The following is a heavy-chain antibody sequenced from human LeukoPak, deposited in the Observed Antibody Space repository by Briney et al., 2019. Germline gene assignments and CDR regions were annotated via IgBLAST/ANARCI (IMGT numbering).Heavy chain of an antibody. Sequence: GSAVTVSCKGCVGTDRSYAISAVGQTPGQGLEWMGSIISIFGTANYAQKFQGRVTITTDESTRPAYMELSSLRSEDTAVYYCARDGYSSSWYGSYWFDPWGQGTLVTVSS. CDR3: ARDGYSSSWYGSYWFDP. CDR2: IISIFGTA. V-gene: IGHV1-69*05. D-gene: IGHD6-13*01. J-gene: IGHJ5*02. CDR1: VGTDRSYA.